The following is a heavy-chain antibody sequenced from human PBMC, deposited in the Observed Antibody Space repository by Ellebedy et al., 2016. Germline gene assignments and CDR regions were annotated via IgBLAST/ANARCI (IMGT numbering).Heavy chain of an antibody. CDR1: GYTFTSYY. D-gene: IGHD3-22*01. Sequence: ASVKVSXXASGYTFTSYYMHWVRQATGQGLEWMGWTNPNSGNTGYAQKFQGRVTMTRNTSISTAYMELSSLRSEDTAVYYCARRPYDSSGYAFDIWGQGTMVTVSS. CDR2: TNPNSGNT. CDR3: ARRPYDSSGYAFDI. V-gene: IGHV1-8*02. J-gene: IGHJ3*02.